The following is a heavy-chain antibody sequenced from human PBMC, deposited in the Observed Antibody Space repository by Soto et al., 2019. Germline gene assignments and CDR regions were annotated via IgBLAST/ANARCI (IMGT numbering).Heavy chain of an antibody. CDR3: ARRHSSWSHFFDY. CDR2: IFSNDEK. D-gene: IGHD6-13*01. J-gene: IGHJ4*02. CDR1: GFSLSNARMG. V-gene: IGHV2-26*01. Sequence: QVTLKESGPVLVKPTETLTLTCTVSGFSLSNARMGVSWIRQPPGKALEWLAHIFSNDEKSHSTSLKSRLTISKDTSRRQVVLTMTNMDPVDTATYYCARRHSSWSHFFDYWGQGTLVTVSS.